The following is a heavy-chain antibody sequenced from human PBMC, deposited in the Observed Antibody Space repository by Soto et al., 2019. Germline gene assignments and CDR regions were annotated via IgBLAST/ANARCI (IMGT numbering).Heavy chain of an antibody. V-gene: IGHV4-39*01. CDR2: IFYSGST. CDR1: GGSISTSRSY. J-gene: IGHJ5*02. D-gene: IGHD2-21*01. CDR3: ARQPTTGDTDLWFDP. Sequence: QLQLLESGPGLVKASETLSLTCNVSGGSISTSRSYWAWIRQPPGKGLEWLANIFYSGSTYYNPSRASRVTVSVDTSKNELSLKLRSVTAADTAVYYCARQPTTGDTDLWFDPWGQGTLVTVSS.